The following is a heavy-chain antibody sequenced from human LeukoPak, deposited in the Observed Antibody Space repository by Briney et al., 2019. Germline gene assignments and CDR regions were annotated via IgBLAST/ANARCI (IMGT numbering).Heavy chain of an antibody. J-gene: IGHJ4*02. CDR2: ISGSTSSI. V-gene: IGHV3-21*01. Sequence: GGSLRLSCAASGFTFSSYNVNWVRQAPGKGLEWVSSISGSTSSIYYADSVKGRFTISRDNAKNSLYLQMNSLRAEDTAVYYCARGGGGDFWSLSPNYFDYWGQGTLVTVSS. D-gene: IGHD3-3*01. CDR3: ARGGGGDFWSLSPNYFDY. CDR1: GFTFSSYN.